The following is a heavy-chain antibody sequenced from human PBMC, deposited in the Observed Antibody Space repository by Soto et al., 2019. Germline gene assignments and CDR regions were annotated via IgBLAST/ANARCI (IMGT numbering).Heavy chain of an antibody. V-gene: IGHV1-69*13. CDR3: ARGLPAAMNYYYYGMDV. J-gene: IGHJ6*02. CDR1: GGTFSSYA. D-gene: IGHD2-2*01. Sequence: SVKVSCKASGGTFSSYAISWVRQAPGQGLEWMGGIIPIFGTANYAQKFQGRVTITADESTGTAYMELSSLRSEDTAVYYCARGLPAAMNYYYYGMDVWGQGTTVTVSS. CDR2: IIPIFGTA.